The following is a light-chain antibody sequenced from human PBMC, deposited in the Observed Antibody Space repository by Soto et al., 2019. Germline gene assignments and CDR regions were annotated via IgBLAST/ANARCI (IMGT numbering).Light chain of an antibody. J-gene: IGLJ2*01. CDR2: EVS. V-gene: IGLV2-23*02. CDR3: CSYAGSYTYVV. Sequence: QSVLTQPASVSGSPGQSITISCTGTSSDIGSYNLVSWYQQHPGKAPKVMIYEVSKRPSGVSNRFSGSKSGNTASLTISGLQAEDEADYYCCSYAGSYTYVVFGGGTKVTVL. CDR1: SSDIGSYNL.